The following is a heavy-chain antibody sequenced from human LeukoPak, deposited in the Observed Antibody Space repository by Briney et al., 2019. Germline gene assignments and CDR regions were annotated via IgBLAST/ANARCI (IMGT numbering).Heavy chain of an antibody. CDR1: GGSFSGYY. CDR2: INHSGST. J-gene: IGHJ1*01. D-gene: IGHD2-8*01. CDR3: ARGRRMYCTNGVCLEYFQH. Sequence: PSETLSLTSAVYGGSFSGYYWSWIRQRPGKGLEWIGEINHSGSTNYNPSLKSRVTISVDTSKNQFSLKLSSVTAADTAVYYCARGRRMYCTNGVCLEYFQHWGQGTLVTVSS. V-gene: IGHV4-34*01.